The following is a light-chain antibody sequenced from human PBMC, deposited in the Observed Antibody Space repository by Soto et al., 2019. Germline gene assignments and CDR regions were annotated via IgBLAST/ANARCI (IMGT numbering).Light chain of an antibody. CDR1: SSDVGGYNY. J-gene: IGLJ2*01. CDR3: SSYTTSSALEV. Sequence: QSALTQPASVSGSPGQSITISCTGTSSDVGGYNYVSWYQLHPGKAPKLMIYEVTKRPSGVSNRFSGSKSGNTASLTISGLQAEDEAAYFCSSYTTSSALEVFGGGTKLTVL. CDR2: EVT. V-gene: IGLV2-14*01.